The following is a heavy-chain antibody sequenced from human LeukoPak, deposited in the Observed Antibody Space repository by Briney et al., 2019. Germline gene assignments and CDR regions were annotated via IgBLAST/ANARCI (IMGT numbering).Heavy chain of an antibody. CDR2: ISYDGSNK. CDR3: ARGRGHMDV. V-gene: IGHV3-30-3*01. Sequence: GGSLRLSCAASGFTFSSYAMHWVRQAPGKGLEWVAVISYDGSNKYYADSVKGRFTISRDNSKNTLYLQMNSLRAEDTAVYYCARGRGHMDVWGKGTTVTVSS. J-gene: IGHJ6*03. CDR1: GFTFSSYA. D-gene: IGHD3-10*01.